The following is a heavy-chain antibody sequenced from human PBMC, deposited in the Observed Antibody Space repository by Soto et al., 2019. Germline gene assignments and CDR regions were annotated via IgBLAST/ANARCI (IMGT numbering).Heavy chain of an antibody. CDR3: ARGRTTFFGYYDSTN. J-gene: IGHJ4*02. CDR1: GYTFTSYG. V-gene: IGHV1-69*13. CDR2: IIPIFGTA. Sequence: SVKVSCKASGYTFTSYGISWVRQAPGQGLEWMGGIIPIFGTANYAQKFQGRVTITADESTSTAYMELSSLRSEDTAVYYCARGRTTFFGYYDSTNWGQGTLVTVSS. D-gene: IGHD3-22*01.